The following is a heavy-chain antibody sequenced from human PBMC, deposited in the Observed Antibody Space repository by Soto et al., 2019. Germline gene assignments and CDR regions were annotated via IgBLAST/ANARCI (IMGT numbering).Heavy chain of an antibody. CDR3: ARDGYCSGGSCYGYYYYGMDV. Sequence: GGSLRLSCAASGFTFSSYEMNWDRQAPGKGLEWVSYISSSGSTIYYADSVKGRFTISRDNAKNSLYLQMNSLRAEDTAVYYCARDGYCSGGSCYGYYYYGMDVWGQGTTVTVSS. V-gene: IGHV3-48*03. D-gene: IGHD2-15*01. CDR1: GFTFSSYE. J-gene: IGHJ6*02. CDR2: ISSSGSTI.